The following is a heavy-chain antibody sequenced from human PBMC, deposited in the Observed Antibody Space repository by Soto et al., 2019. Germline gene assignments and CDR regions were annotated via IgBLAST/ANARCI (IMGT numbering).Heavy chain of an antibody. J-gene: IGHJ4*02. D-gene: IGHD6-19*01. V-gene: IGHV1-46*01. CDR3: ARDGRSFYRSGSYYFDY. CDR1: GYTFTSYY. CDR2: INPSGGSI. Sequence: GSAVKVSCKASGYTFTSYYMHWVRQAPGQGLEWMGIINPSGGSISYAQKFQGRVTMTRDTSTSTVYMELSSLRSEDTAVYYGARDGRSFYRSGSYYFDYWGQGTLVTVYS.